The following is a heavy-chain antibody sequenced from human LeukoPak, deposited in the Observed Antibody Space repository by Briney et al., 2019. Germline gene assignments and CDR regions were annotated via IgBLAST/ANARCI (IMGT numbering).Heavy chain of an antibody. Sequence: GGSLRLSCAASGFTLSRYSMNWVRQAPGKGLEWVSSISSSSSYIYYADSVKGRFTISRDNAKNSLYLQMNSLRAEDTAVYYCARDRGADSGSGSYYPSYYYGMDVWGQGTTVTVSS. D-gene: IGHD3-10*01. CDR1: GFTLSRYS. CDR3: ARDRGADSGSGSYYPSYYYGMDV. CDR2: ISSSSSYI. V-gene: IGHV3-21*01. J-gene: IGHJ6*02.